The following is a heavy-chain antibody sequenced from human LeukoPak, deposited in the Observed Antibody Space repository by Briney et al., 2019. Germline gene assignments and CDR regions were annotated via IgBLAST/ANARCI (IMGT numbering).Heavy chain of an antibody. Sequence: PSETLSLTCAVYGGSFSGYYWSWIRQPPGKGLEWIGEINHSGSTNYNASLKSRLTISVDTSKNQFSLKLSSVTAADTAVYYCARGDILSLGYYFDYWGQGTLVTVSS. CDR2: INHSGST. V-gene: IGHV4-34*01. D-gene: IGHD3-10*01. CDR1: GGSFSGYY. J-gene: IGHJ4*02. CDR3: ARGDILSLGYYFDY.